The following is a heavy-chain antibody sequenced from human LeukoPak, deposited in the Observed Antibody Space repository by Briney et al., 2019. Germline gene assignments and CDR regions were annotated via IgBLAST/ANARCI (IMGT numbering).Heavy chain of an antibody. CDR3: ARDGWRGAANG. J-gene: IGHJ4*02. CDR1: GFTFSEYW. Sequence: PGGSLRLSCVASGFTFSEYWMSWVRQAPGKGLEWVANINQDGSEKYYVDSVKGRFTISRDNAKNSLYLQMNSLRAEDTAVYYCARDGWRGAANGWGQGTLVTVSS. V-gene: IGHV3-7*01. CDR2: INQDGSEK. D-gene: IGHD2-8*01.